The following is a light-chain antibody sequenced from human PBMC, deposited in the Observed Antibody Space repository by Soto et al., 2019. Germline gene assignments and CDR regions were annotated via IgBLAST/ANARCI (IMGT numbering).Light chain of an antibody. V-gene: IGKV3-20*01. CDR2: GAS. Sequence: EIVLTQSPGTLSLSPGERATLSCRASQSVSGSYLAWYQQKPGQAPRLLIYGASSRATVIPDRFSGSGSGTDFTLTISRLEPEAFAVYYCQQYGSSPYTFGQGTKLEIK. CDR3: QQYGSSPYT. J-gene: IGKJ2*01. CDR1: QSVSGSY.